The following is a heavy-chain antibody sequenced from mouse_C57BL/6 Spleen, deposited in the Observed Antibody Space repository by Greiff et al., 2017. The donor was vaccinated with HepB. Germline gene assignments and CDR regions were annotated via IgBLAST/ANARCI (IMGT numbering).Heavy chain of an antibody. CDR2: IRNKANGYTT. J-gene: IGHJ4*01. CDR1: GFTFTDYY. V-gene: IGHV7-3*01. CDR3: ARYRNYLYYAMDY. Sequence: EVQVVESGGGLVQPGGSLSLSCAASGFTFTDYYMSWVRQPPGEALEWLGFIRNKANGYTTEYSTSVKGRFTISRANSQSILYLQMNAPRAENSASYCCARYRNYLYYAMDYWGQGTSVTVSS. D-gene: IGHD2-1*01.